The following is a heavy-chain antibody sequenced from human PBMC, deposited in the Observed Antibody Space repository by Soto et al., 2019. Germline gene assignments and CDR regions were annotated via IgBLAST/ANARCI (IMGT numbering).Heavy chain of an antibody. J-gene: IGHJ4*02. D-gene: IGHD6-13*01. Sequence: GGSLRLSCAASGFTFSSYGMHWVRQAPGKGLEWVAVVSYDGSNKYYADSVKGRFTISRDNSKNTLYLQMNSLRAEDTAVYYCAKDRSGYSSSCSYWGQGTLVTVSS. CDR2: VSYDGSNK. V-gene: IGHV3-30*18. CDR3: AKDRSGYSSSCSY. CDR1: GFTFSSYG.